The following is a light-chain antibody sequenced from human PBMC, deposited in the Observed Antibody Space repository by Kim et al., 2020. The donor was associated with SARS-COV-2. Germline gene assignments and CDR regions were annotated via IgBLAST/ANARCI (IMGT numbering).Light chain of an antibody. V-gene: IGKV1-17*01. CDR2: GAS. J-gene: IGKJ5*01. CDR1: QSIGNE. CDR3: LQHRTYPFT. Sequence: ASVGDRVTITCRASQSIGNELGWYQQSPGRAPKRLIYGASNLQSGVPSRFSGSGSETEFTLTINSLQPEDFATYCCLQHRTYPFTFGQGTRVEIK.